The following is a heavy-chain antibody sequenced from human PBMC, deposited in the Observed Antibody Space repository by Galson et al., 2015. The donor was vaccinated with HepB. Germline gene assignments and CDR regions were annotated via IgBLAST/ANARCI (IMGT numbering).Heavy chain of an antibody. CDR1: GGSLTDFF. D-gene: IGHD6-13*01. Sequence: LSLTCDVSGGSLTDFFWTWIRQSPGKGLEWIGEINHIGGTFYNPSLNSRVTMSIDTSKNQFSLKVTSVTAADTAVYYCARGGAASRLKDWGLGTLVTVSS. J-gene: IGHJ4*02. V-gene: IGHV4-34*01. CDR3: ARGGAASRLKD. CDR2: INHIGGT.